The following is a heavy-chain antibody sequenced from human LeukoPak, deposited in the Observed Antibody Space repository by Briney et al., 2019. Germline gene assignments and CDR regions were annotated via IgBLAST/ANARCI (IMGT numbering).Heavy chain of an antibody. CDR2: IYYSGST. D-gene: IGHD3-3*01. J-gene: IGHJ4*02. Sequence: SETLSLTCTVSGGCISSYYWSWIRQPPGKGLEWIGYIYYSGSTNYNPSLKSRVTISVDTSKNQFSLKLSSVTAADTAVYYCARGDDFWSGFPDYWGQGTLVTVSS. CDR3: ARGDDFWSGFPDY. V-gene: IGHV4-59*01. CDR1: GGCISSYY.